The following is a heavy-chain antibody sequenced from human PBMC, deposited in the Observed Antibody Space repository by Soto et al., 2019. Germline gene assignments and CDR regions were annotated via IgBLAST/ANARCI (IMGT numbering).Heavy chain of an antibody. CDR1: GGSITNYY. CDR2: INYDCYS. D-gene: IGHD3-10*01. V-gene: IGHV4-59*08. J-gene: IGHJ6*02. Sequence: QVQLQESGPGLVKPSETLSLTCTVSGGSITNYYCSWFRQPPGKGLEWIGYINYDCYSAYNLSLKRRVTLSMDASKTQFSLMLESVTATDTALYYCARHGFGPLHGLVDVWGPGTTVIVSS. CDR3: ARHGFGPLHGLVDV.